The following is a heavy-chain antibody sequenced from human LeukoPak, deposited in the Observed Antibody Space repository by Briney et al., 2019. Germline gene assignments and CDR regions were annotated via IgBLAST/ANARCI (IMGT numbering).Heavy chain of an antibody. CDR1: GFTFSSYA. V-gene: IGHV3-30*02. Sequence: GGSLRLSCAASGFTFSSYAMSWVRQAPGKGLEWVAFIRYDGSNKYYADSVKGRFTISRDNSKNTLYLQMNSLRAEDTAVYYCAKGGYDILTGYYAFDYWGQGTLVTVSS. J-gene: IGHJ4*02. CDR2: IRYDGSNK. CDR3: AKGGYDILTGYYAFDY. D-gene: IGHD3-9*01.